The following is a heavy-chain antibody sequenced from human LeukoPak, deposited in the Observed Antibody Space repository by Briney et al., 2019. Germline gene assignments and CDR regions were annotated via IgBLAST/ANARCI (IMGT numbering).Heavy chain of an antibody. CDR1: GGSFNHYY. CDR3: ARGLTRGYSFGPRGF. Sequence: SETLSLTCAVYGGSFNHYYWSWIRQPPGKGLEWIGEVNHSGSATYNPSLKSRVAISVDTSKNQISLKLTSVTAADTAVYYCARGLTRGYSFGPRGFWGQGTLVAVSS. V-gene: IGHV4-34*01. CDR2: VNHSGSA. D-gene: IGHD5-18*01. J-gene: IGHJ4*02.